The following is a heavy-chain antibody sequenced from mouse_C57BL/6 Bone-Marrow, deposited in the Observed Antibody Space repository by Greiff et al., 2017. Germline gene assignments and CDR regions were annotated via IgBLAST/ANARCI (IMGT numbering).Heavy chain of an antibody. CDR2: INPNNGGT. D-gene: IGHD1-1*01. Sequence: EVKLQQSGPELVKPGASVKISCKASGYTFTDYYMNWVKQSHGKSLEWIGDINPNNGGTSYNQKFKGKATLTVDKSSSTAYMELRSLTSEDSAVYYCARLMGIYYYGSSPFDYWGQGTTLTVSP. CDR1: GYTFTDYY. CDR3: ARLMGIYYYGSSPFDY. V-gene: IGHV1-26*01. J-gene: IGHJ2*01.